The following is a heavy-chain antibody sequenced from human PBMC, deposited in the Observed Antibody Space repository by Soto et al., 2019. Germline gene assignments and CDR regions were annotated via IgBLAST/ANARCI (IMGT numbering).Heavy chain of an antibody. V-gene: IGHV3-30-3*02. J-gene: IGHJ1*01. CDR3: AKGLRFMEH. CDR2: ISNDGMNT. CDR1: GFTFSSYA. Sequence: LRLSCVASGFTFSSYALHWVRQAPGKGLEWVALISNDGMNTFYADSVKGRMTVSRDKAEKTMYLQMNSLTAEDTAVYYCAKGLRFMEHWGQGTVVTVSS. D-gene: IGHD1-1*01.